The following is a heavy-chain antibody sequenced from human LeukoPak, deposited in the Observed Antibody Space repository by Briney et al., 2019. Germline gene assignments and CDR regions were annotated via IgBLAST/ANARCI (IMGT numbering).Heavy chain of an antibody. CDR3: ARFNWNDDDFDY. V-gene: IGHV1-2*02. Sequence: ASVKVSCKASGYTFTGYYMHWVRQAPGQGLEWMGWINPKRGGTNYAQKFQGRVTMTRDTSISTAYMELSRLRSDDTAVYYCARFNWNDDDFDYWGQGTLVTVSS. CDR1: GYTFTGYY. D-gene: IGHD1-1*01. J-gene: IGHJ4*02. CDR2: INPKRGGT.